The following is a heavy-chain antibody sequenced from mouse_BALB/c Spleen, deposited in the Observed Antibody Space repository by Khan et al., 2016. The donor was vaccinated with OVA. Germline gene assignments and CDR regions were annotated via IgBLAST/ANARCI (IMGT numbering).Heavy chain of an antibody. Sequence: QVQLKQSGPGLVQPSQNLSITCTVSGFSLTNFGVHWVRQSPGKALEWLGVIWSGGNTDYNAAFISRLSISKDNSKGQIFFNMNGLQADDTSMYYRARYGVFHYYGYGGVDYWRQGTSVTVSS. CDR2: IWSGGNT. J-gene: IGHJ4*01. CDR1: GFSLTNFG. V-gene: IGHV2-4-1*01. D-gene: IGHD1-2*01. CDR3: ARYGVFHYYGYGGVDY.